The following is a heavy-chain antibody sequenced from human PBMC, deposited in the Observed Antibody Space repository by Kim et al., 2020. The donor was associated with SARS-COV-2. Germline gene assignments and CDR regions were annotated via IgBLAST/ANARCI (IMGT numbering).Heavy chain of an antibody. J-gene: IGHJ4*02. CDR3: ARRPKQGPAEY. CDR1: GFTFTNYW. CDR2: IFAGDSDT. Sequence: GESLKISCRASGFTFTNYWIGWVRQMPGKGLEWMRIIFAGDSDTRYSPSFQGLVTISVDRSANTAYLQWSRLRASDTATYFCARRPKQGPAEYWGQGTRVTV. V-gene: IGHV5-51*01.